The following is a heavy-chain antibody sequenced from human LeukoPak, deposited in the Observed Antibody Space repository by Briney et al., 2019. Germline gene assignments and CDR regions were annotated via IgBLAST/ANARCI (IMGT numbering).Heavy chain of an antibody. CDR2: ISYDGSNK. V-gene: IGHV3-30*19. CDR3: ARPYRPGGAIDY. J-gene: IGHJ4*02. D-gene: IGHD2-8*02. CDR1: GFTFSSYG. Sequence: GGSLRLSCVASGFTFSSYGMHWVRQAPGKGLEWVAVISYDGSNKYYADSVKGRFTISRDNSKNTLYLQMNSLRAEDTAVYYCARPYRPGGAIDYWGQGTLVTVSS.